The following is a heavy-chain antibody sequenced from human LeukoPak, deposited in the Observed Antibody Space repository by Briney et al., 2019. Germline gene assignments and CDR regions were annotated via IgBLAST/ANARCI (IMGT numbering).Heavy chain of an antibody. J-gene: IGHJ4*02. D-gene: IGHD6-19*01. CDR3: ARTKSGWYYSDY. CDR2: VYYSGTA. Sequence: SETLSLTCTVSGGAMGSYNWSWIRQPPGKGLELIGYVYYSGTANYNPSLESRVTILVDTSKNQFSLNLSSVTAADTAVYYCARTKSGWYYSDYWGQGTLVSVSS. V-gene: IGHV4-59*08. CDR1: GGAMGSYN.